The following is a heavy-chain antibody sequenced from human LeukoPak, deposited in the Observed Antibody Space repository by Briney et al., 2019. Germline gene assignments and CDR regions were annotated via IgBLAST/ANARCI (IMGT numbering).Heavy chain of an antibody. CDR2: ISAYNGNK. Sequence: ASVKVSFKASGYTFTSYGISWVRQAPGQGLEWMGWISAYNGNKNYAQKVQGRVTMTTDTSTRKHYMYPRGLRSDETHVYYCARRILSFGGIDAFDIWGQGTMVTVSS. CDR1: GYTFTSYG. V-gene: IGHV1-18*01. J-gene: IGHJ3*02. CDR3: ARRILSFGGIDAFDI. D-gene: IGHD2-15*01.